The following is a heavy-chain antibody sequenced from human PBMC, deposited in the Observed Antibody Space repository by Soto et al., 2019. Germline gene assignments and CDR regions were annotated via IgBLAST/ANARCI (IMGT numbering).Heavy chain of an antibody. CDR3: ARVKLGSYDWFDP. D-gene: IGHD3-16*01. Sequence: EVQLVESGGGLVQPGGSLRLSCAASGLTFNNYWMTWVRQAQGKGRMWVSRINPDGSRTTYADSVKGRFAISRDNAKNTLYLQMNSLRAEDTAVYYCARVKLGSYDWFDPWGQGTLVTVSS. V-gene: IGHV3-74*01. J-gene: IGHJ5*02. CDR1: GLTFNNYW. CDR2: INPDGSRT.